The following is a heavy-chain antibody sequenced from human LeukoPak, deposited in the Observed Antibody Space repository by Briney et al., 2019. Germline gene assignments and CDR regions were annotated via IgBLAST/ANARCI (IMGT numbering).Heavy chain of an antibody. CDR1: GYTFTSYY. D-gene: IGHD4-17*01. CDR3: ARDRVRVTTNGYYYGMDV. CDR2: INPSGGST. J-gene: IGHJ6*02. V-gene: IGHV1-46*01. Sequence: ASVKVSCKASGYTFTSYYMHWVRQAPGQGLEWMGIINPSGGSTSYAQKFQGRVTMTRDTSTSTVYMELSSLRSEDTAVYYCARDRVRVTTNGYYYGMDVWGQGTTVTVSS.